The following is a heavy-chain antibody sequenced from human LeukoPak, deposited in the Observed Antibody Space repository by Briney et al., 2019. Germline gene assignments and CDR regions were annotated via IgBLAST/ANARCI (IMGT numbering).Heavy chain of an antibody. J-gene: IGHJ5*02. D-gene: IGHD6-19*01. V-gene: IGHV1-18*04. CDR2: ISAYNGNT. Sequence: ASVKVSCKASGYTFNTYGINWVRQAPGQGLEWMGWISAYNGNTNYAQNFQGRITLTTDTSTSTAYMEPTSLRFDDTAVYYCARDGRQWVPLNWFDPWGQGTLVIVSS. CDR3: ARDGRQWVPLNWFDP. CDR1: GYTFNTYG.